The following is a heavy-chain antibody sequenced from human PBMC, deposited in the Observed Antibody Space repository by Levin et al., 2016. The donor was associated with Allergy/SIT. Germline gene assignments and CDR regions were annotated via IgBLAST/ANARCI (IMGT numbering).Heavy chain of an antibody. CDR1: GGTFSSYT. J-gene: IGHJ4*02. Sequence: SVKVSCKASGGTFSSYTISWVRQAPGQGLEWMGRIIPILGIANYAQKFQGRVTITADKSTSTAYMELSSLRSEDTAVYYCARGGVGTLHYFDYWGQGTLVTVSS. V-gene: IGHV1-69*02. D-gene: IGHD7-27*01. CDR2: IIPILGIA. CDR3: ARGGVGTLHYFDY.